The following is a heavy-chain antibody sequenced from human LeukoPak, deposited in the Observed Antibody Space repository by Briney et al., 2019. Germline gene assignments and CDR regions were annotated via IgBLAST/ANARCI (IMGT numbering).Heavy chain of an antibody. CDR1: GFKFPDYY. V-gene: IGHV3-7*01. D-gene: IGHD2/OR15-2a*01. CDR3: ASAYLREFYYYYMDV. J-gene: IGHJ6*03. Sequence: PGGSLRLSCATSGFKFPDYYMSWVRQAPGKGLEWVANIKQDGSETSYVDSVKGRFTISRDNAKNSVYLQMNSLRAEDTAVYYCASAYLREFYYYYMDVWGKGTSVTVSS. CDR2: IKQDGSET.